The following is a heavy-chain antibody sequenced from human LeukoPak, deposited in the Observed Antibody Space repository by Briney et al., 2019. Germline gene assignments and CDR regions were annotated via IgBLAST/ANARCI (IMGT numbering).Heavy chain of an antibody. Sequence: GGSLRLSCAASGFTFSSYAMSWVRQAPGEGLQWVSGISGSGSSTYYADSVRGRFTISRDNSKNTLYLQMNSLRAEDTAVYHCAKDRHQGDRMITFGGVLDYWGQGTLVTVSS. D-gene: IGHD3-16*01. CDR3: AKDRHQGDRMITFGGVLDY. J-gene: IGHJ4*02. CDR1: GFTFSSYA. V-gene: IGHV3-23*01. CDR2: ISGSGSST.